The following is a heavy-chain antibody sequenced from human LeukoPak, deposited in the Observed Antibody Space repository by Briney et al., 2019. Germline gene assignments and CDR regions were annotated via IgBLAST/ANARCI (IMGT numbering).Heavy chain of an antibody. J-gene: IGHJ4*02. CDR1: GGSISSGSYY. CDR2: IYTSGST. D-gene: IGHD3-22*01. Sequence: SQTLSLTCTVSGGSISSGSYYWSWLRQPAGKGLEWIGRIYTSGSTNYNPSLKSRVTISVDTSKNQFSPKLSSVTAADTAVYYCARGRKRITMIVVAKYFDYWGQGTLVTVSS. V-gene: IGHV4-61*02. CDR3: ARGRKRITMIVVAKYFDY.